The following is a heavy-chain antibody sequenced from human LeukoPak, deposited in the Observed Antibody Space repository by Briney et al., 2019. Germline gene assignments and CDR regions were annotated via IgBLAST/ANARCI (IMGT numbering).Heavy chain of an antibody. V-gene: IGHV4-59*01. Sequence: SETLSLTCTVSGGSISSYYWSWIRQPPGKGLEWIGYIYYSGSTNYNPSLKSRVTISVDTSKNQFSLKLSSVTAADTAVYYCARVTYDFWSGYHNWFDPWGQGTLVTVSS. D-gene: IGHD3-3*01. CDR2: IYYSGST. CDR1: GGSISSYY. CDR3: ARVTYDFWSGYHNWFDP. J-gene: IGHJ5*02.